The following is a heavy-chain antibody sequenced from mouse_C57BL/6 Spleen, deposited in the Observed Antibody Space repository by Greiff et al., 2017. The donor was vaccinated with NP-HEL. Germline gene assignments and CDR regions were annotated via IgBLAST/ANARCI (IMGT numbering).Heavy chain of an antibody. CDR3: ARVEDYYGSSPFAY. CDR1: GYSITSGYY. D-gene: IGHD1-1*01. J-gene: IGHJ3*01. CDR2: ISYDGSN. Sequence: EVQLQESGPGLVKPSQSLSLTCSVTGYSITSGYYWNLIRQFAGNKLEWMGYISYDGSNNYNQSLKNRISITRDTSKNQFFLKLNSVTTEDTATYYCARVEDYYGSSPFAYWGQGTLVTVSA. V-gene: IGHV3-6*01.